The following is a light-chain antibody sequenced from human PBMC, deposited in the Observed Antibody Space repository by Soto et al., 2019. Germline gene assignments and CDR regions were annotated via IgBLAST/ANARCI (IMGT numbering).Light chain of an antibody. CDR1: LGIRNE. V-gene: IGKV1-6*01. CDR2: VAS. Sequence: AINMTSPPSSLSASVGARVTITCRRRLGIRNELGWYQQMPEKAPKLLISVASTLQSGVPSRFSGSGSGTDFTLTISSLQPEDFATYYCLQDYNYPRKFGQGTKVDIK. J-gene: IGKJ1*01. CDR3: LQDYNYPRK.